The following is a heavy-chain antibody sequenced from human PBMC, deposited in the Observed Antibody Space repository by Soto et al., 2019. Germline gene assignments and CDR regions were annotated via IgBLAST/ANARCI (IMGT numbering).Heavy chain of an antibody. CDR1: GYTFTTHY. Sequence: QVQLVQSGTEVKKPGASVNVSCKASGYTFTTHYMHWVRQAPGQGLEWMGIINPSGGRTTYALKFQGRVTMTGDTSTNTVYVELTSLRSEDTAIYFCARAGENYGSGTFSPPLRYYFNSWGQGTLVTVSS. CDR3: ARAGENYGSGTFSPPLRYYFNS. D-gene: IGHD3-10*01. CDR2: INPSGGRT. V-gene: IGHV1-46*01. J-gene: IGHJ4*02.